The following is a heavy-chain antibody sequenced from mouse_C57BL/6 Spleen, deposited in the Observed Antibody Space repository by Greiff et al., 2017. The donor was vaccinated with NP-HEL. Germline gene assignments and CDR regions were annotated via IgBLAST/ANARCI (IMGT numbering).Heavy chain of an antibody. D-gene: IGHD2-3*01. V-gene: IGHV1-72*01. CDR1: GYTFTSYW. CDR2: IDPNSGGT. CDR3: ARLSVYDGLTEDY. Sequence: QVQLQQPGAELVKPGASVKLSCKASGYTFTSYWMHWVKQRPGRGLEWIGRIDPNSGGTNYNQKFKSKATLTVDKPSSTAYMQLSSLTSKDSAVDYCARLSVYDGLTEDYWGKGTTLTVSS. J-gene: IGHJ2*01.